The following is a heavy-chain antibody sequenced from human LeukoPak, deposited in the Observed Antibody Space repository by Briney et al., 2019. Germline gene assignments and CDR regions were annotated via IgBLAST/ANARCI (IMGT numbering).Heavy chain of an antibody. V-gene: IGHV4-61*02. Sequence: PSETLSLTCTVSGGSISSGSYYWSWIRQPAGKGLEWIGRIYTSGSTNYNPSLKSRVAISVDTSKNQFSLKLSSVTAADTAVYYCARILDLVTTKTIDYWGQGSLVIVSS. CDR2: IYTSGST. CDR3: ARILDLVTTKTIDY. CDR1: GGSISSGSYY. J-gene: IGHJ4*02. D-gene: IGHD2-21*02.